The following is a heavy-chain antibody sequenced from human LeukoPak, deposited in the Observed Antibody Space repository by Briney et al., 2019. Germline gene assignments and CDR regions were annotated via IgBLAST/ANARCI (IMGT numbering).Heavy chain of an antibody. J-gene: IGHJ2*01. D-gene: IGHD4-23*01. Sequence: GGSLRLSCAASGFTFSSYSMNWVRQAPGKGLEWVSYISSSSSTIYYADSVEGRFTISRDNAKNSLYLQMNSLRDEDTAVYYCARADDYGGNSVFDLWGRGTLVTVSS. CDR2: ISSSSSTI. CDR3: ARADDYGGNSVFDL. CDR1: GFTFSSYS. V-gene: IGHV3-48*02.